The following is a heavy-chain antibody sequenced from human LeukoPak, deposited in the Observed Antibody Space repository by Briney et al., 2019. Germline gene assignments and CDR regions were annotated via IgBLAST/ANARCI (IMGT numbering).Heavy chain of an antibody. J-gene: IGHJ6*03. Sequence: SETLSLTCTVSGGSISSYYWSWIRQPPGKGLEWIGYIYYSGSTNYNPSLKSRVTISVDTSKNQFSLKLTSVTAADTAVYYCARGGGLGRGYNQRGYSYYYMDVWGNGTMVTVSS. V-gene: IGHV4-59*01. CDR2: IYYSGST. CDR1: GGSISSYY. D-gene: IGHD5-24*01. CDR3: ARGGGLGRGYNQRGYSYYYMDV.